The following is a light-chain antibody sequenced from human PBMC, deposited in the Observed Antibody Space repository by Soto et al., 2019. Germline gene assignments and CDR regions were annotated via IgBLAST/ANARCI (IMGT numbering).Light chain of an antibody. CDR3: AAWDDSLNGLV. V-gene: IGLV1-44*01. CDR1: SSNIGRNT. CDR2: SND. Sequence: QSVLTQPPSASGTPGQMVTISCSGSSSNIGRNTVDWYQHLPGTAPKLLIYSNDQRPSGVPDRFSGSKSGTSASLAISGLQSEDEADYYCAAWDDSLNGLVFGTGTKVTVL. J-gene: IGLJ1*01.